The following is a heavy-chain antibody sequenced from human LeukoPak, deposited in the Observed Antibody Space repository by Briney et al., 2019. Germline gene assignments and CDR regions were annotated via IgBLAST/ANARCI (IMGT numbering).Heavy chain of an antibody. CDR3: AWVSGDYFDY. J-gene: IGHJ4*02. D-gene: IGHD7-27*01. CDR1: GFTFSSYG. CDR2: ISSSGSTI. V-gene: IGHV3-48*02. Sequence: GGSLRLSCAASGFTFSSYGMHWVRQAPGKGLEWASYISSSGSTIYYADSVKGRFTISRDNAKNSLYLQMNSLRDEDTAVYYCAWVSGDYFDYWGQGTLVTVSS.